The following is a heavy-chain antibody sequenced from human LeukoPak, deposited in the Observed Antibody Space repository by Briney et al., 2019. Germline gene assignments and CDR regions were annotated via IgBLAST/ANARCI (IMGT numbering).Heavy chain of an antibody. CDR3: ALRPYYYDSSGYYSLDY. CDR1: GGSISDYY. D-gene: IGHD3-22*01. Sequence: SETLSLTCTVSGGSISDYYWSWIRQPPGKGLEWIGYIYYSGTTNYSPSLKSRVTISLDTSKNQFSLNLNSVTAADTAVYYCALRPYYYDSSGYYSLDYWGQGTLVTVSS. CDR2: IYYSGTT. J-gene: IGHJ4*02. V-gene: IGHV4-59*01.